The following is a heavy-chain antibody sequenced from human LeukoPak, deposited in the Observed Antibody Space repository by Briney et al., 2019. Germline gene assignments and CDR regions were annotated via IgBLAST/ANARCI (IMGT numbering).Heavy chain of an antibody. Sequence: SETLSLTCTVSGGSISSYYWSWIRQPPGKGLEWIGYIYTSGSTNYNPSLRSRVSMSVDTSKNQFSLKLSSVTAADTAVFYCARENSGSYREFDYWGQGTLVTVSS. D-gene: IGHD1-26*01. V-gene: IGHV4-4*09. J-gene: IGHJ4*02. CDR1: GGSISSYY. CDR2: IYTSGST. CDR3: ARENSGSYREFDY.